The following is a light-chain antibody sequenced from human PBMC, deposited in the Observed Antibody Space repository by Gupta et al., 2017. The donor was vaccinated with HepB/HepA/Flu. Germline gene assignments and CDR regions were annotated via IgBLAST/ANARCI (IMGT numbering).Light chain of an antibody. J-gene: IGLJ2*01. CDR2: VEYSGTY. Sequence: QPVLTQSSSASASLGSSVKLTCTLSSGHSTYIIAWHQQQPGKAPRYLMKVEYSGTYNKGSGVPDRFSGSSSGADRYLTISNLQSEDEADYYCETWDSKVLGGGTKLTVL. V-gene: IGLV4-60*03. CDR1: SGHSTYI. CDR3: ETWDSKV.